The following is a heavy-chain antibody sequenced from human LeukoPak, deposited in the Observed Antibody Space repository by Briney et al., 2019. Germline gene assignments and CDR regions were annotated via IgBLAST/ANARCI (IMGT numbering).Heavy chain of an antibody. Sequence: PSETLSLTCTVSGGSITSSSYYWGWIRQPPGKGLEWIGSIYYSGSTYYNPSLKSRVTISVDTSKNQFSLKLSSVTAADTAVYYCARGSITMIVVVITDGFQHWGQGTLVTVSS. V-gene: IGHV4-39*07. CDR3: ARGSITMIVVVITDGFQH. D-gene: IGHD3-22*01. CDR1: GGSITSSSYY. J-gene: IGHJ1*01. CDR2: IYYSGST.